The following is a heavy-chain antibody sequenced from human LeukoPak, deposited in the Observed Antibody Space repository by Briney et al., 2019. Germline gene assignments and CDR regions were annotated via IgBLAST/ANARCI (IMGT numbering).Heavy chain of an antibody. J-gene: IGHJ4*02. CDR2: IAPSDSYT. CDR1: GYSFTTYW. Sequence: GEPLKISCKGSGYSFTTYWISWVRQMPGKGLEWMGRIAPSDSYTYYSPSFQGHVTILADKSINTAYLQWTSLRASDTAMYYCARRLASCGGDCYSFDYWGQGTLVTVSS. D-gene: IGHD2-21*02. V-gene: IGHV5-10-1*01. CDR3: ARRLASCGGDCYSFDY.